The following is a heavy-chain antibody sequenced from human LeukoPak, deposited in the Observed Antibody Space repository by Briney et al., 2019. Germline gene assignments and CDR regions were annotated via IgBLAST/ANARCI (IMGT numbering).Heavy chain of an antibody. CDR3: VRARAGGLDY. Sequence: GGSLRLSCAASGFTFRHYAVRWVRQAPGRGLEWVAVLSFDGAHKYYAESVKGRFTISKDNSNNTLFLQMDSLRLEDTALYYCVRARAGGLDYWGQGTLVTVSS. CDR2: LSFDGAHK. J-gene: IGHJ4*02. D-gene: IGHD3-16*01. V-gene: IGHV3-30*04. CDR1: GFTFRHYA.